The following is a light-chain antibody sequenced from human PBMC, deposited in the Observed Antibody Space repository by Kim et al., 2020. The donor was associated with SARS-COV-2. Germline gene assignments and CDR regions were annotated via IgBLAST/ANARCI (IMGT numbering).Light chain of an antibody. V-gene: IGLV3-21*04. J-gene: IGLJ2*01. CDR2: YDS. CDR1: SIGSKS. CDR3: QVWDSESDHRVV. Sequence: PGKTARVSWRGRSIGSKSVRWYQQKSGQAPVLVISYDSDRPSGIPERFSGSNSGNTATLTISRVEAGDEGGYYCQVWDSESDHRVVFGGGTQLTVL.